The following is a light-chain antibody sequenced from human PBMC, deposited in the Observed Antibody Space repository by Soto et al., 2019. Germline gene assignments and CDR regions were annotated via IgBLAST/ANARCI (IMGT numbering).Light chain of an antibody. J-gene: IGLJ3*02. Sequence: QSALTQPPSASGSPVQSVTISCTGTSSDIGGYNSVSWYQQHPGKAPKLMIYEVNKRPLGVPERFSGSKSGNTASLTVSGLQADDEADYYCSSSAGTNSFVLFGGGTKLTVL. CDR3: SSSAGTNSFVL. CDR2: EVN. CDR1: SSDIGGYNS. V-gene: IGLV2-8*01.